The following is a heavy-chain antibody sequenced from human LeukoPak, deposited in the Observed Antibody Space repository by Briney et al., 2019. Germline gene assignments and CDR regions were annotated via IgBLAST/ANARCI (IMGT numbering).Heavy chain of an antibody. CDR1: GGSISSYY. J-gene: IGHJ4*02. V-gene: IGHV4-4*07. CDR2: IYTSGST. D-gene: IGHD6-19*01. CDR3: ARDPVYSSGWYSDDY. Sequence: SETLSLTCTVSGGSISSYYWSWIRQPAGKGLEWIGRIYTSGSTNYNPSLRSRVTMSVDTSKNQFSLKLSSVTAADTAVYYCARDPVYSSGWYSDDYWGQGTLVTVSS.